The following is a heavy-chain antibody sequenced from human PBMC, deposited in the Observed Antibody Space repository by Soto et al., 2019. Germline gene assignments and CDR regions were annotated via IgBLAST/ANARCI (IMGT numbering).Heavy chain of an antibody. D-gene: IGHD4-17*01. J-gene: IGHJ4*02. V-gene: IGHV3-15*01. CDR3: TTHVRGAVPYFDY. CDR1: GFTFSNAW. CDR2: IKSKTDGGTT. Sequence: EVQLVESGGGLVKPGGSLRLSCAASGFTFSNAWMSWVRQAPGKGLEWVGRIKSKTDGGTTDYAAPVKGRFTISRDDSKNTLYLQMNSLKTEDTAVYYCTTHVRGAVPYFDYWGQGTLVTVSS.